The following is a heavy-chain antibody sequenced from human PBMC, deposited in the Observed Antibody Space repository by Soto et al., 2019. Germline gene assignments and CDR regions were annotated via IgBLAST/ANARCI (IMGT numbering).Heavy chain of an antibody. CDR3: ARGPFSSNYDWFDP. D-gene: IGHD4-4*01. Sequence: PSQTLSLTCAISGDSVSSNIAAWNCIRQSPSRGLEWLGRTYYRSKWYNDYAVSVKSRITINPDISKNQFSLQLNSVTPEDTAVYYRARGPFSSNYDWFDPWGQGTLVTVSS. J-gene: IGHJ5*02. V-gene: IGHV6-1*01. CDR2: TYYRSKWYN. CDR1: GDSVSSNIAA.